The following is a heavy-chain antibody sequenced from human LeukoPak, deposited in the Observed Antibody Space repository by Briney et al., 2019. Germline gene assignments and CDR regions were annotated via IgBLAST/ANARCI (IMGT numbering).Heavy chain of an antibody. J-gene: IGHJ5*02. CDR3: ARDHPTRYNWFDP. Sequence: GASVKVSCKASGYTFTSYGISWVRQAPGQGLEWMGWISAYNGNTNYAQKLQGRVTMTTDTSTSTAHMELRSLRSDDTAVYYCARDHPTRYNWFDPWGQGTLVTVSS. CDR2: ISAYNGNT. V-gene: IGHV1-18*01. CDR1: GYTFTSYG.